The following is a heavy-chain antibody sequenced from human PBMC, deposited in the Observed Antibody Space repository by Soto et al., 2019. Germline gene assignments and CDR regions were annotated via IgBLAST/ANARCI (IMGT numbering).Heavy chain of an antibody. CDR2: IIPIFGTA. CDR3: ARSGPPSYDIWTGPPLYGMDV. D-gene: IGHD3-9*01. J-gene: IGHJ6*02. CDR1: GGTFSSYA. Sequence: ASVKVSCKASGGTFSSYAISWVRQAPGQGLEWMGGIIPIFGTANYAQKFQGRVTITADESTSTAYMELSSLRSEDTAVYYCARSGPPSYDIWTGPPLYGMDVWGQGTTVTVSS. V-gene: IGHV1-69*13.